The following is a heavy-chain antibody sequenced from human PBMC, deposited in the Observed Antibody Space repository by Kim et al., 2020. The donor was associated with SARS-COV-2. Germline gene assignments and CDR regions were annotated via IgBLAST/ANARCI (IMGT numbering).Heavy chain of an antibody. CDR3: ARGFYYFDY. Sequence: GNPTYAQGFTGRFVFSLDTSVSTAYLQISSLKAEDTAAYYCARGFYYFDYWGQGTLVTVSS. J-gene: IGHJ4*02. CDR2: GNP. V-gene: IGHV7-4-1*02. D-gene: IGHD3-3*01.